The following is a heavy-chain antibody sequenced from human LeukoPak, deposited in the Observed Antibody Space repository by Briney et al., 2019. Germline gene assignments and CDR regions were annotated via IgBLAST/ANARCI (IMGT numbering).Heavy chain of an antibody. CDR1: GFTFSDSY. J-gene: IGHJ5*02. V-gene: IGHV3-11*05. CDR2: ISSTSSHT. CDR3: ARGSARWFDP. Sequence: GGSLRLSCAASGFTFSDSYMSWIRQAAGKGLEWVSYISSTSSHTDYADSVKGRFTISRDNAKKSLYLQMNSLRAEDTAVYYCARGSARWFDPWGQGTLVTVSS.